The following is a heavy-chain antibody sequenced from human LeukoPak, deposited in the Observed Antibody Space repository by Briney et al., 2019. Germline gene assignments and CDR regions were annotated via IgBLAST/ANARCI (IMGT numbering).Heavy chain of an antibody. CDR2: IYPGDSDT. CDR3: ARHYATGGSSLNCFDP. CDR1: GYSFTNYW. V-gene: IGHV5-51*01. Sequence: GESLKISCKGSGYSFTNYWIGWVRQMPGKGLEWMGIIYPGDSDTRYSPSFQGQVTISADKSISTTYLQWSSLKASDTAMYYCARHYATGGSSLNCFDPWGQGTLVTVSS. D-gene: IGHD1-26*01. J-gene: IGHJ5*02.